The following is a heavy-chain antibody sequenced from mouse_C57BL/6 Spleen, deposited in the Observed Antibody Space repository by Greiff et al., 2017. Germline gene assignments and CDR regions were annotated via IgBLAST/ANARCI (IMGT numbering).Heavy chain of an antibody. Sequence: EVQLQQSGPELVKPGASVKISCKASGYSFTDYNMNWVKQSNGKSLERIGVINPNYGTTSYNQKFKGKATLTVDQSSSTAYMQLNSLTSEDSAVYYCATRGLYYGNYNWYFDVWGTGTTVTVSS. CDR2: INPNYGTT. J-gene: IGHJ1*03. CDR1: GYSFTDYN. D-gene: IGHD2-1*01. CDR3: ATRGLYYGNYNWYFDV. V-gene: IGHV1-39*01.